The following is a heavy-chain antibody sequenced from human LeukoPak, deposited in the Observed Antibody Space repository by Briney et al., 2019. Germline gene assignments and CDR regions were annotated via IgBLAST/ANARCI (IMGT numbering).Heavy chain of an antibody. V-gene: IGHV1-69*13. D-gene: IGHD3-10*01. CDR1: GGTFSSYA. J-gene: IGHJ6*02. Sequence: SVKVSCKASGGTFSSYAISWGRQAPGQGLEWMGGIIPIFGTANHAEKFQGRVTITADESTSTAYMELSSLRSEDTAVYYCAREWGSGSYYAYYYYGMDVWGQGTTVTVSS. CDR2: IIPIFGTA. CDR3: AREWGSGSYYAYYYYGMDV.